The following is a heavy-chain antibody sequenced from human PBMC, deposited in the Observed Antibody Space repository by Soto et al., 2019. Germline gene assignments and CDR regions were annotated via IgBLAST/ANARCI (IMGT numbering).Heavy chain of an antibody. Sequence: RGGSQTLSCAASGSSRSNYNRNWVSQDTGKGLEWVSSISSSSSHIDYADSVKGRFTISRDNAKNSLYLQMNSLRAEDTAVYYCARDRDGYNSPFALDYWGQGTLVTVSS. D-gene: IGHD5-12*01. J-gene: IGHJ4*02. V-gene: IGHV3-21*04. CDR2: ISSSSSHI. CDR3: ARDRDGYNSPFALDY. CDR1: GSSRSNYN.